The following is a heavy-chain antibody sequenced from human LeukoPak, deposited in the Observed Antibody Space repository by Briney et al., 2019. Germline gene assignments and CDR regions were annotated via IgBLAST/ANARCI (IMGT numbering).Heavy chain of an antibody. V-gene: IGHV3-53*01. CDR3: ARDSGQLAFDY. D-gene: IGHD2-2*01. J-gene: IGHJ4*02. CDR2: IYSGGST. Sequence: GGSLRLSCAASGFTVSSNYMSWVRQAPGKGLEWVSVIYSGGSTYYADSVKGRFTISRDDSKNTLYLQMNSLRAEDTAVYYCARDSGQLAFDYWGQGTLVTVSS. CDR1: GFTVSSNY.